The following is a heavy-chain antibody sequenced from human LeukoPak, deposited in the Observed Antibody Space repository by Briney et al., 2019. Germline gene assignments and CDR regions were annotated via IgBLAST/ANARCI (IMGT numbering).Heavy chain of an antibody. CDR2: INADSGDT. J-gene: IGHJ5*02. Sequence: ASVKVSCKASGYTFTTYAMHWVRQAPGQRLGWMGWINADSGDTKYSQRFQGRVTISRDTSAYTAYMELRSLISEDTAVYYCARAPYDFLTGYSLNWFDPWGQGTLVTVSS. D-gene: IGHD3-9*01. V-gene: IGHV1-3*01. CDR3: ARAPYDFLTGYSLNWFDP. CDR1: GYTFTTYA.